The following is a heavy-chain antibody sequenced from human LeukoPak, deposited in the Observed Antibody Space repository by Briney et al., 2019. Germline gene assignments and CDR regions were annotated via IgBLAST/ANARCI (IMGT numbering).Heavy chain of an antibody. D-gene: IGHD3-10*01. Sequence: GGSLRLSSAASGFTFDDYAMHWVRQAPGKGLEWVSGISWNSGSIGYADSVKGRFTISRDNAKNSLYLQMNSLRAEDTALYYCANDYLSITMVRGVIIGYYYYGMDVWGQGPTVTVSS. CDR1: GFTFDDYA. J-gene: IGHJ6*02. CDR3: ANDYLSITMVRGVIIGYYYYGMDV. V-gene: IGHV3-9*01. CDR2: ISWNSGSI.